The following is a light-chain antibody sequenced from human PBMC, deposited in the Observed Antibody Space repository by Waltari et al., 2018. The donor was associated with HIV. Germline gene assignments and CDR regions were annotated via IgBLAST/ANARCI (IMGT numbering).Light chain of an antibody. CDR2: GQT. CDR3: SSRDSSGNHYV. CDR1: SLRSYY. Sequence: SSELTQDPAVSVALGQTVRISCQGDSLRSYYASWYQQRPGQAPVLVIYGQTNRPSGIPDRFSGSTSGNTGSLTITGAQAEDEADYYCSSRDSSGNHYVFGSGTKVSVL. V-gene: IGLV3-19*01. J-gene: IGLJ1*01.